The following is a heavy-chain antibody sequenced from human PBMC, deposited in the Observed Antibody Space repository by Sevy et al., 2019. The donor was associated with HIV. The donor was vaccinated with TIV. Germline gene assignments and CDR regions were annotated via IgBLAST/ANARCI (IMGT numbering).Heavy chain of an antibody. CDR3: ARPRGSQEYFDY. Sequence: ASVKVSCKASGYTFTTYGISWVRQAPEQGLEWMGWISAYNGNTNYAQKLQGRVTMTTDTSTTTAYMELRSLRSDDTAVYYCARPRGSQEYFDYWGQGTLVTVSS. CDR2: ISAYNGNT. V-gene: IGHV1-18*01. J-gene: IGHJ4*02. CDR1: GYTFTTYG. D-gene: IGHD3-10*01.